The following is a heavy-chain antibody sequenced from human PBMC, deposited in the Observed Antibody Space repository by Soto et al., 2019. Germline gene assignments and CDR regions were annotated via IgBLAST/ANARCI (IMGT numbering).Heavy chain of an antibody. V-gene: IGHV3-30*18. CDR1: GFPFSSYG. Sequence: GGSLRLSCAASGFPFSSYGMHWVRQAPGKGLEWVAVISYDGSNKYYADSVKGRFTISRDNSKNTLYLQMNSLRAEDTAVYYCAKELPYYDILTGQYNYYGMDVWGQGTTVTVSS. J-gene: IGHJ6*02. CDR3: AKELPYYDILTGQYNYYGMDV. D-gene: IGHD3-9*01. CDR2: ISYDGSNK.